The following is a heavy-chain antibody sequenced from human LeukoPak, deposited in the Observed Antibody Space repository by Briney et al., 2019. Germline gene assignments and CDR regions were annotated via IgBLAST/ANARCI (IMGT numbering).Heavy chain of an antibody. CDR2: ISGSGGST. V-gene: IGHV3-23*01. J-gene: IGHJ3*02. Sequence: GGTLRLSCAASGFTFSSYGMSWVRQAPGKGLEWVSAISGSGGSTYYADSVKGRFTTSRDNAKNSLFLQMNSLRAEDTAVYYCARGRRDGYNLLDAFDIWGQGTVVTVSS. CDR1: GFTFSSYG. D-gene: IGHD5-24*01. CDR3: ARGRRDGYNLLDAFDI.